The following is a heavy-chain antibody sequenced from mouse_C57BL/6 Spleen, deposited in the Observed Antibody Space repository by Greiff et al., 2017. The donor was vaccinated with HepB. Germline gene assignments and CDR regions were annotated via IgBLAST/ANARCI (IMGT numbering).Heavy chain of an antibody. D-gene: IGHD1-1*01. CDR1: GYTFTSYW. V-gene: IGHV1-69*01. CDR2: IDPSDSYT. Sequence: QVQLQQPGAELVMPGASVKLSCKASGYTFTSYWMHWVKQRPGQGLEWIGEIDPSDSYTNYNQKFKGKSTLTVDKSSSTAYMQLSSLTSEDSAVYYCARDWARGSITTVLDYWGQGTTRTVSS. J-gene: IGHJ2*01. CDR3: ARDWARGSITTVLDY.